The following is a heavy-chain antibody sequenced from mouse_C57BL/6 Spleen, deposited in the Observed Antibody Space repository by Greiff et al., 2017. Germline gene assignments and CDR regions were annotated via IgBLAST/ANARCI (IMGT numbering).Heavy chain of an antibody. CDR2: ISSGGDYI. CDR1: GFTFSSYA. Sequence: EVKLMESGEGLVKPGGSLKLSCAASGFTFSSYAMSWVRQTPEKRLEWVAYISSGGDYIYYADTVKGRFTISRDNARNTLYLQMSSLKSEDTAMYYCTRGKTYFDYWGQGTTLTVSS. J-gene: IGHJ2*01. V-gene: IGHV5-9-1*02. CDR3: TRGKTYFDY.